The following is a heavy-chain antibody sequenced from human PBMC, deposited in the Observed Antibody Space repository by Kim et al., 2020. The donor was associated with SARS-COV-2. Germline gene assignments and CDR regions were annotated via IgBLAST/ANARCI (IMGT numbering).Heavy chain of an antibody. CDR1: GFTFNSLA. J-gene: IGHJ4*02. Sequence: GGSLRLSCAASGFTFNSLAMTWVRQAPGKGLEWVSTIGSGGVYTFYADSVEGRFTISRDNSKNTLYLQMKTLRVEDTAIYYCTKGRGPYDGRTHNDRPSDHWGQGTLVTVSS. V-gene: IGHV3-23*01. CDR2: IGSGGVYT. D-gene: IGHD1-1*01. CDR3: TKGRGPYDGRTHNDRPSDH.